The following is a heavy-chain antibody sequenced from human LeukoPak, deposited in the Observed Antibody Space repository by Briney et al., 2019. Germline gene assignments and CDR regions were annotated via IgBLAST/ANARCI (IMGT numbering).Heavy chain of an antibody. D-gene: IGHD6-19*01. Sequence: SETLSLTCTVSGGSISSYYWSWIRQPPGKGLEWIGSIYYSGSPYYNPSLKSRVTISVDTSKNQFSLKLSSVTATDTAVYYCARHPVGAVAGQFDYWGQGTLVTVSS. CDR3: ARHPVGAVAGQFDY. CDR2: IYYSGSP. CDR1: GGSISSYY. V-gene: IGHV4-59*08. J-gene: IGHJ4*02.